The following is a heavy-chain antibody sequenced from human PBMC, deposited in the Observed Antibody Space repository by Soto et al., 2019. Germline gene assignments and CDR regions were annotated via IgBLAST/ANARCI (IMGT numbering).Heavy chain of an antibody. Sequence: ASVKVSCKASGYTFTNYPIHWVRQAPGQGLEWMGWINVGNGNIKYSQKFQGRFTISRDDSKNTAYLEMNSLKTEDTAVYYCTRWAYSYGWYFDYWGQGALVTVSS. J-gene: IGHJ4*02. CDR1: GYTFTNYP. CDR3: TRWAYSYGWYFDY. V-gene: IGHV1-3*01. D-gene: IGHD6-19*01. CDR2: INVGNGNI.